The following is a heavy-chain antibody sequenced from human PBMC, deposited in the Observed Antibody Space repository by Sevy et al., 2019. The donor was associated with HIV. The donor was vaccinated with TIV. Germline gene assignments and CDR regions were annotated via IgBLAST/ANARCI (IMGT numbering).Heavy chain of an antibody. D-gene: IGHD3-3*01. Sequence: SETLSLTCTVSGGSISSYYWSWIRQPPGKGLEWIGYIYYSGSTNYNPSLKSRVTISVDTSKNQFSLKLSSVTAADTAVYYCARHVMVYYDFWRGYSGWFDPWGQGTLVTVSS. J-gene: IGHJ5*02. CDR2: IYYSGST. CDR3: ARHVMVYYDFWRGYSGWFDP. CDR1: GGSISSYY. V-gene: IGHV4-59*08.